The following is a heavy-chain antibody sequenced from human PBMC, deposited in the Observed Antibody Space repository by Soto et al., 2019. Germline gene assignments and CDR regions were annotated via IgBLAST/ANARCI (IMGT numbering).Heavy chain of an antibody. V-gene: IGHV1-18*01. CDR3: AKDCAPVAY. CDR1: GYTFSSYG. D-gene: IGHD2-21*01. Sequence: ASVKVSCKASGYTFSSYGISWVRQAPGQGLEWMGWISAYNGNRKYAQKFQGRVTMTTDTSTSTAYMELRSLRSDDTAVYYCAKDCAPVAYWGQGTLVTVSS. CDR2: ISAYNGNR. J-gene: IGHJ4*02.